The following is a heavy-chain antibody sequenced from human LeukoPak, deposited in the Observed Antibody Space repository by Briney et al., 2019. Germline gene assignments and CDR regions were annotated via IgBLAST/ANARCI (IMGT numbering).Heavy chain of an antibody. J-gene: IGHJ3*02. CDR2: IYTSGST. Sequence: SETLSLTCTVSGGSISSHYWSWIRQPAGKGLEWIGRIYTSGSTNYNPSLKSRVTMSVDTSKNQFSLKLSSVTAAATAVYYCARDPTTGTIRWAGFDIWGQGTMVTVSS. CDR1: GGSISSHY. D-gene: IGHD1-1*01. CDR3: ARDPTTGTIRWAGFDI. V-gene: IGHV4-4*07.